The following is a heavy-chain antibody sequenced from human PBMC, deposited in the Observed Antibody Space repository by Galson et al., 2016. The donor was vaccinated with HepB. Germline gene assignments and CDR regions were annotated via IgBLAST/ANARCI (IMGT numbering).Heavy chain of an antibody. D-gene: IGHD2-15*01. J-gene: IGHJ1*01. CDR2: ISGSGGTT. V-gene: IGHV3-23*01. Sequence: SLRLSCAASGFTFSSYAMNWVRQPPGKGLEWVSSISGSGGTTYYADSLKGRFTISRDISKSTLYLQMNSLRAEDTAVYYCAKGAYSLPENFQHWGQGTLVTVSS. CDR1: GFTFSSYA. CDR3: AKGAYSLPENFQH.